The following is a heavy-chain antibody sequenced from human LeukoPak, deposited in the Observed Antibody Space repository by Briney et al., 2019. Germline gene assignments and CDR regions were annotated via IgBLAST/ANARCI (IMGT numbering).Heavy chain of an antibody. Sequence: SVKVSCKASGGTFSSYAISWVRQAPGQGLEWMGRIIPIFGTANYAQKFQGSVTITTDESTSTAYMELSSLRSEDTAVYYCARGVGATMPHYFDYWGQGTLVTVSS. CDR1: GGTFSSYA. CDR3: ARGVGATMPHYFDY. CDR2: IIPIFGTA. D-gene: IGHD1-26*01. J-gene: IGHJ4*02. V-gene: IGHV1-69*05.